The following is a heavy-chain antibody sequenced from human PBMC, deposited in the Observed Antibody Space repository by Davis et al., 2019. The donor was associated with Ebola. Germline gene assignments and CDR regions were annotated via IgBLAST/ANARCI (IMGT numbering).Heavy chain of an antibody. CDR2: INHSGST. V-gene: IGHV4-34*01. CDR1: GGSFSGYY. D-gene: IGHD3-9*01. J-gene: IGHJ6*02. CDR3: ARTVRYYYYYGMDV. Sequence: SETLSLTCAVYGGSFSGYYWSWIRQPPGKGLEWIGEINHSGSTNYNPSLKSRVTISVDTSKNQLSLKLSSVTAADTAVYYCARTVRYYYYYGMDVWGQGTTVTVSS.